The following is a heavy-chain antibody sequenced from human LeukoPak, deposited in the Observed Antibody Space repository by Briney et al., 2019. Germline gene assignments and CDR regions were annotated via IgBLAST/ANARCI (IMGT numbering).Heavy chain of an antibody. D-gene: IGHD3-10*01. V-gene: IGHV1-18*04. CDR1: GYTFTSYG. Sequence: ASVKVSCKASGYTFTSYGISWVRQAPGQGLEWMGSISAYNGNTNYAQKPQGRVTMTTDTSTSTAYMELRSLRSDDTAVYYCARSGLELLWFGELWYWGQGTLVTVSS. CDR3: ARSGLELLWFGELWY. CDR2: ISAYNGNT. J-gene: IGHJ4*02.